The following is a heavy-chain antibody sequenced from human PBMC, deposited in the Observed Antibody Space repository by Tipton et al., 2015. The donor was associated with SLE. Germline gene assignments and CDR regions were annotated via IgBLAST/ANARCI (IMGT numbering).Heavy chain of an antibody. V-gene: IGHV3-30*04. D-gene: IGHD6-19*01. Sequence: SLRLSCAASGFTFSSYAMHWVRQASGKGLEWVAVISYDGSNKYYADSVKGRFTISRDNSKNTLYLQMNSLRVDDTAVYYCARDLLGSGWYGFDYWGQGTLVTVSS. CDR2: ISYDGSNK. CDR1: GFTFSSYA. J-gene: IGHJ4*02. CDR3: ARDLLGSGWYGFDY.